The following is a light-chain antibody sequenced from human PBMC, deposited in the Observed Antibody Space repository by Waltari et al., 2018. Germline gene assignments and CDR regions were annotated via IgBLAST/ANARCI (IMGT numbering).Light chain of an antibody. V-gene: IGLV1-44*01. CDR1: PSNTVATT. CDR2: SNN. Sequence: QSVLTQPPSASGTPGQRVTIACSGGPSNTVATTAHWYQQPPGTAPKLLIYSNNQRPSGVPDRYSGSKSGTSASLAISGLQSEDEADYYCATWDDTLNVWMFGGGTKLTVL. CDR3: ATWDDTLNVWM. J-gene: IGLJ3*02.